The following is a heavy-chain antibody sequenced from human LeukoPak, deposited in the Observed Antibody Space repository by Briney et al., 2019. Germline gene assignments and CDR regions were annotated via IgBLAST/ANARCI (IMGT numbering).Heavy chain of an antibody. J-gene: IGHJ4*02. CDR2: INHSGST. CDR3: ARHSPKGMYYYDSSGPLPFDY. V-gene: IGHV4-34*01. D-gene: IGHD3-22*01. Sequence: SETLSLTCAVYGGSFSGYYWSWIRQPPVKGLEWIGEINHSGSTNYTPSLKSRVTISVDTSKNQFSLKLSSVTAADTAVYYCARHSPKGMYYYDSSGPLPFDYWGQGTLVTVSS. CDR1: GGSFSGYY.